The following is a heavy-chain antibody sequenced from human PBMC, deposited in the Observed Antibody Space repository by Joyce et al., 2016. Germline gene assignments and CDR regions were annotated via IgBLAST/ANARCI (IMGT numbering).Heavy chain of an antibody. Sequence: EMQLEESGGSLVHPGGSLRLSCRVSYGLSNICVMAWVRQAPGKGLEWISSMGVSGGGTYYGDSVKGRFTVSRDNSKNIMDLQMTSLRIEDTATYYCARARTVVVAYTLRDGFDLWGQGTMVTVSS. CDR1: YGLSNICV. CDR2: MGVSGGGT. J-gene: IGHJ3*01. CDR3: ARARTVVVAYTLRDGFDL. D-gene: IGHD2-15*01. V-gene: IGHV3-23*04.